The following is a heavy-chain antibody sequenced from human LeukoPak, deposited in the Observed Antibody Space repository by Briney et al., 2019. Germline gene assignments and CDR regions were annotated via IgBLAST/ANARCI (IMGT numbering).Heavy chain of an antibody. Sequence: ASVKLSCKASGYTFTGYYMHWVRQAPGQGLEWMGWINPNSGDTKYSQKFQGRVTMTRDTSIRTAYMELTRLRSDDTAVYYCATQRGSYLWGTDFDYGGQGTLVTVSS. J-gene: IGHJ4*02. CDR1: GYTFTGYY. V-gene: IGHV1-2*02. CDR3: ATQRGSYLWGTDFDY. D-gene: IGHD3-16*01. CDR2: INPNSGDT.